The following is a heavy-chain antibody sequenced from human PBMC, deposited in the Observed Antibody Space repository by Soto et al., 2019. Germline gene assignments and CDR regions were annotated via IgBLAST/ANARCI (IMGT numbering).Heavy chain of an antibody. D-gene: IGHD1-26*01. Sequence: EVQLVESGGVVVQPGESLRLSCAASGFTFDDYSIHWVRQAPGKGLEWVSLISWDGRSTYYADSVKGRFTVSRDNSKNFLYLQMNSLTTEDTAFYYCGKDGAITDYTYLDYWGQGALVTVSS. CDR3: GKDGAITDYTYLDY. CDR2: ISWDGRST. V-gene: IGHV3-43*01. J-gene: IGHJ4*02. CDR1: GFTFDDYS.